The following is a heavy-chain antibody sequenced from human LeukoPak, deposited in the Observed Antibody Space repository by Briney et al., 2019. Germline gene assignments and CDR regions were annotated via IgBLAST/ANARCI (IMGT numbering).Heavy chain of an antibody. CDR3: ARDRGVFRDGYNLGY. Sequence: ASVKVSCKASGYTFTSYGISWVRQAPGQGLEWMGWTSAYNGNTNYAQKLQGRVTMTTDTSTSTAYMELRSLRSDDTAVYYCARDRGVFRDGYNLGYWGQGTLVTVSS. V-gene: IGHV1-18*01. CDR2: TSAYNGNT. J-gene: IGHJ4*02. D-gene: IGHD5-24*01. CDR1: GYTFTSYG.